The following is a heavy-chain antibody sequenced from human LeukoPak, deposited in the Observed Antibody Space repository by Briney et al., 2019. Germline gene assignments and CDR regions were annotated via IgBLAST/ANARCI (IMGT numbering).Heavy chain of an antibody. V-gene: IGHV1-2*02. D-gene: IGHD5-12*01. CDR3: VRDGYSGGAFDI. CDR1: GYTFTGHY. CDR2: LYSKRGGT. J-gene: IGHJ3*02. Sequence: VNVSCKVSGYTFTGHYMHWVRQAPGQGLGWRGWLYSKRGGTNYAQQFQSRVTMTRDTSITTDFMELNIPESDDTAVYYCVRDGYSGGAFDIWGQGTMVTVSS.